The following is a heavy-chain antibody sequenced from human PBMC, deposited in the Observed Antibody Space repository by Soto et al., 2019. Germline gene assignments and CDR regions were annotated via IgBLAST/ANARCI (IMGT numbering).Heavy chain of an antibody. V-gene: IGHV1-69*01. Sequence: QVQVVQSGAEVKKPGSSVKVSCKASGCTLNSYAIAWVRQAPGQGLEWMGGTIPMSHTPNYAQTFLDRVTISADDYTNTAYLELRSMRYYDTAVYYYARDRSGGCTGPSDYWGQGTRVTVSA. CDR2: TIPMSHTP. CDR3: ARDRSGGCTGPSDY. D-gene: IGHD1-26*01. CDR1: GCTLNSYA. J-gene: IGHJ4*02.